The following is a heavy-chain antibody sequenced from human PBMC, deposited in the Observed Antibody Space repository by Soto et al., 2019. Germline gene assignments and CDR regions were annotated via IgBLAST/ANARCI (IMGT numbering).Heavy chain of an antibody. CDR2: ISGSGVST. V-gene: IGHV3-23*01. D-gene: IGHD4-17*01. CDR3: AREESDTLYGDYFPKNYYYGMDV. Sequence: GGSLRLSCPTSGFTFSTYSMSWVRQAPGKGLEWVSAISGSGVSTYYADSVKGRFTISRDNAKNSLYLQMNSLRAEDTAVYYCAREESDTLYGDYFPKNYYYGMDVWGQGTTVTVSS. J-gene: IGHJ6*02. CDR1: GFTFSTYS.